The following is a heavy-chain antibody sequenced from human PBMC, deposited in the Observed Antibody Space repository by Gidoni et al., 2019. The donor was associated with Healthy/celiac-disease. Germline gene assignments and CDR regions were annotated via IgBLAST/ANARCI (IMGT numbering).Heavy chain of an antibody. V-gene: IGHV4-39*07. J-gene: IGHJ6*02. CDR1: GGSIRSSSYD. CDR3: ARDGGYSSLPSCIDV. CDR2: IYYSGST. D-gene: IGHD6-13*01. Sequence: QLQLQESGPGLVKPSETLSLTSTVSGGSIRSSSYDWGWIRQPPGKGLEWIGSIYYSGSTYSNPSLKSRVTISVDTSKNQFSLKLSSVTAADTAVYYCARDGGYSSLPSCIDVWGQGTTVTVSS.